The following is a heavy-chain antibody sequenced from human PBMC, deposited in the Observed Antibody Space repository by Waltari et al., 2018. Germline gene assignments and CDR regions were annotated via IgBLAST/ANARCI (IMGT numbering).Heavy chain of an antibody. V-gene: IGHV4-38-2*01. CDR2: IYYSGST. J-gene: IGHJ5*02. CDR3: ARVSPNWFDP. Sequence: QVQLQESGPGLVKPSETLSLTCAVSGYSISSGYYWGWIRQPPGKGLEWIGSIYYSGSTYYNPSLKSRVTISVDTSKNQFSLKLSSVTAADTAVYYCARVSPNWFDPWGQGTLVTVSS. CDR1: GYSISSGYY.